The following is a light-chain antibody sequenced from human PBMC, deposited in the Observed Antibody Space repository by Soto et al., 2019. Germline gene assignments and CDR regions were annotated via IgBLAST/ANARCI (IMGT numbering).Light chain of an antibody. CDR3: LQDYNYPRT. CDR1: QGIRND. CDR2: AAS. Sequence: AIQMTQSPSSLSASVGDRVTITCRASQGIRNDLGWYQQKPGKAPKLLIYAASSLQSGVPSRFSGSGSDTDFTLTFSSLQPEDFATYYCLQDYNYPRTFGQGTKVEIK. J-gene: IGKJ1*01. V-gene: IGKV1-6*01.